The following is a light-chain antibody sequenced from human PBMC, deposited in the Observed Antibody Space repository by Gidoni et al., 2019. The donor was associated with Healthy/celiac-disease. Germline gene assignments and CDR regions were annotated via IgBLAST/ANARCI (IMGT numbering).Light chain of an antibody. CDR2: DVS. J-gene: IGLJ1*01. V-gene: IGLV2-14*03. CDR3: SSYTSSSTPRV. CDR1: SSDVGGYNY. Sequence: QSAMTQPASVSGSPGQSITISCTGTSSDVGGYNYVSWYQQHPGKAPTLMIYDVSNRPSGVSNRFSGSKSGNTASLTISGLQAEDEADYYCSSYTSSSTPRVFGTGTKVTVL.